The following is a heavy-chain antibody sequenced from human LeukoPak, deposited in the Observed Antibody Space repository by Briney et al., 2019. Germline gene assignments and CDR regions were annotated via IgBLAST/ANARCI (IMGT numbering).Heavy chain of an antibody. Sequence: ASVKVSCKASGYTFTGYYLHWVRQAPGQGLEWMGWINPNSGGTNYAQKFQGRVTLTRDTSISTAYMELSRLRSDDTAVYYCATVLDNSGFDDAFDIWGQGTMVTVST. CDR2: INPNSGGT. D-gene: IGHD3-22*01. CDR1: GYTFTGYY. CDR3: ATVLDNSGFDDAFDI. V-gene: IGHV1-2*02. J-gene: IGHJ3*02.